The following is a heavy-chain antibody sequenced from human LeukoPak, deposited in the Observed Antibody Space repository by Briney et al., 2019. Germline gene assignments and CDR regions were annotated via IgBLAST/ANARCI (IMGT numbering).Heavy chain of an antibody. J-gene: IGHJ4*02. CDR1: GFTFDDYN. Sequence: PGGSLRLSCAASGFTFDDYNMHWVRQAPGKGLEWVSLISWDGSSTYYADSVKGRFTISRDNSKNSLYLQMDSLRTEDTALYYCAKVDTLGYYGSGSYYDYWDQGTLVTVSS. D-gene: IGHD3-10*01. CDR3: AKVDTLGYYGSGSYYDY. V-gene: IGHV3-43*01. CDR2: ISWDGSST.